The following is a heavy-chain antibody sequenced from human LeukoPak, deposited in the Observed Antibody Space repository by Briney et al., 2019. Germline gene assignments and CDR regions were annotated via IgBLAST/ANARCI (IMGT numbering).Heavy chain of an antibody. CDR1: GGTFSSYA. D-gene: IGHD4-17*01. V-gene: IGHV1-69*06. CDR2: IIPIFGTA. Sequence: SVKVSCKASGGTFSSYAISWVRQAPGQGLEWMGGIIPIFGTANYAQKFQGRVTITADKSTSTAYMELSSLRSEDTAVYYCARDNDHGDYFDYWGQGTLVTVSS. CDR3: ARDNDHGDYFDY. J-gene: IGHJ4*02.